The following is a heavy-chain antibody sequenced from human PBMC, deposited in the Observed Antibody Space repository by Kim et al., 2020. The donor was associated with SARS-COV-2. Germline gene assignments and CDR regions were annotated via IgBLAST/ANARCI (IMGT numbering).Heavy chain of an antibody. CDR1: GYSFTNAW. CDR2: IFPHDSDT. D-gene: IGHD1-1*01. CDR3: ARRTGSPGWFDP. V-gene: IGHV5-51*01. Sequence: GESLKISCQASGYSFTNAWIAWVRQMPGKGLEYMGIIFPHDSDTRYSPSFQGQVTISADKSISTAYLQWSSLNASDTAMYYCARRTGSPGWFDPWGEGT. J-gene: IGHJ5*02.